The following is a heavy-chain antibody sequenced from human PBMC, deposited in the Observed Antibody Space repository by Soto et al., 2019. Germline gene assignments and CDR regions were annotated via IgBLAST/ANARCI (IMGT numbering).Heavy chain of an antibody. Sequence: GGSLRLSCAASGFIFSACAMTWVRQAPGKGLEWVSTISGSGDSTYYAGSVRGRFTISRDNSKNTLYLQMNSLRAEDTAIYYCAKGDGYDDYSTLEYWGQGTMVTVSS. CDR1: GFIFSACA. D-gene: IGHD4-4*01. CDR3: AKGDGYDDYSTLEY. CDR2: ISGSGDST. J-gene: IGHJ4*02. V-gene: IGHV3-23*01.